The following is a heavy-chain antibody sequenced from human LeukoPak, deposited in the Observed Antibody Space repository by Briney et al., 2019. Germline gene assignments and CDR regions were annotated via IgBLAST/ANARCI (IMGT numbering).Heavy chain of an antibody. CDR3: ARGWYNFDY. CDR1: GFIFSNYA. D-gene: IGHD6-19*01. CDR2: INNSGDRR. J-gene: IGHJ4*02. V-gene: IGHV3-23*01. Sequence: PGGTLRLSCAASGFIFSNYAMSWVRQAPGKGLEWVSGINNSGDRRFYADSVKGRFTISRDNSKNTLYLQMNSLRAEDTAVYYCARGWYNFDYWGQGIRVTVSS.